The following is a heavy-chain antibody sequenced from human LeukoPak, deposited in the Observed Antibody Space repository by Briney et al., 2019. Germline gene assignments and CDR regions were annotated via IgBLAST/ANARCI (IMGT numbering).Heavy chain of an antibody. Sequence: PGGSLRLSCAVSGFTFSSYWMSWVRQAPGEGLEWVSAISGSGGSTYYADSVKGRFTISRDNSKNTLYLQMNSLRAEDTAVYYCAKPKPVIDTMVSWGQGTLVTVSS. V-gene: IGHV3-23*01. J-gene: IGHJ4*02. CDR3: AKPKPVIDTMVS. D-gene: IGHD4-23*01. CDR2: ISGSGGST. CDR1: GFTFSSYW.